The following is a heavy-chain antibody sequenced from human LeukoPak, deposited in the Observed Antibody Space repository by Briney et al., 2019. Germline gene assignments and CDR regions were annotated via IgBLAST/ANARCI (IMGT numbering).Heavy chain of an antibody. Sequence: GSLRLSCAASGFTFSDFYMSWVRQAPGKGLEWVANIKQDGSQKNYVDSVKGRFTISRDNTKNSLYLQMNSLRVEDTAVFYCARDQYDTWSRRGNFDSWGQGTLVIVSS. J-gene: IGHJ4*02. D-gene: IGHD3-3*01. V-gene: IGHV3-7*03. CDR3: ARDQYDTWSRRGNFDS. CDR2: IKQDGSQK. CDR1: GFTFSDFY.